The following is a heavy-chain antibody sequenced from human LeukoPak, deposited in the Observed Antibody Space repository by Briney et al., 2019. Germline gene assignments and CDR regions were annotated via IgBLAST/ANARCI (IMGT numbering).Heavy chain of an antibody. J-gene: IGHJ3*02. V-gene: IGHV3-7*01. CDR1: GFTFSSYW. Sequence: GGSLRLSCAASGFTFSSYWMSWVRQAPGKGLEWVANIKQDGSEKYYVDSVKGRFTISRDNAKNSLYLQMNSLRAEDTAVYYCARAIDSSSWYGDSAFDIWGQGTMVTVSS. D-gene: IGHD6-13*01. CDR2: IKQDGSEK. CDR3: ARAIDSSSWYGDSAFDI.